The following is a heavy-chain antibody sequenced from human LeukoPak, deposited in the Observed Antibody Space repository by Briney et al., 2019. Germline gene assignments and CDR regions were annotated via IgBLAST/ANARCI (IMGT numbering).Heavy chain of an antibody. CDR1: GYTFTSYG. CDR2: ISAYNGNT. J-gene: IGHJ4*02. CDR3: ARVPYGGNSGLAFDY. V-gene: IGHV1-18*01. Sequence: GASVKVSCKASGYTFTSYGISWVRQAPGQGLEWMGWISAYNGNTNYAQKLQGRVTMTTDTSTSTAYMELRSLRSDDTAVYYCARVPYGGNSGLAFDYWGQGTLDTVSS. D-gene: IGHD4-23*01.